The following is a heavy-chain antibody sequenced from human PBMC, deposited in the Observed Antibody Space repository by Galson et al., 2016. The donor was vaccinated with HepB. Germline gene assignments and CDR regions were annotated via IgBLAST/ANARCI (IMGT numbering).Heavy chain of an antibody. CDR2: IWYDGSTK. Sequence: SLRLSCAASGFTFSSYGMHWVRQAPGKGLEWVAAIWYDGSTKYYADSVKGRFTISKDNSKNTLFPQMNSLRAEDTAVYYCARDARGIAAYDYWGQGTLVTVSS. CDR1: GFTFSSYG. D-gene: IGHD6-13*01. J-gene: IGHJ4*02. V-gene: IGHV3-33*01. CDR3: ARDARGIAAYDY.